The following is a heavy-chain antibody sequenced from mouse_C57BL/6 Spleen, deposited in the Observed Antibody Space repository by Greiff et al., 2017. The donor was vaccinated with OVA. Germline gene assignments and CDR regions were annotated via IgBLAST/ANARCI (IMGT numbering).Heavy chain of an antibody. CDR3: ARRGNDYEVSFAY. CDR1: GYTFTSYW. CDR2: IDPNSGGT. V-gene: IGHV1-72*01. Sequence: QVQLKQPGAELVKPGASVKLSCKASGYTFTSYWMHWVKQRPGRGLEWIGRIDPNSGGTKYNEKFKSKATLTVDKPSSTAYMQLSSLTSEDSAVYYCARRGNDYEVSFAYWGQGTLVTVSA. D-gene: IGHD2-4*01. J-gene: IGHJ3*01.